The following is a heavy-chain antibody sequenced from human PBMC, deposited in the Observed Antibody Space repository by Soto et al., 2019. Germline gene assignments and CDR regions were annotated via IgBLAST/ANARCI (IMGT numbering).Heavy chain of an antibody. CDR1: GGSISSRGYY. CDR2: IYYSGST. CDR3: ARSGYSYGPNPLLY. V-gene: IGHV4-31*03. J-gene: IGHJ4*02. Sequence: PSETLSLTCTVSGGSISSRGYYWSWIRQHPGKGLEWIGYIYYSGSTYYNPSLKSRVTISVDTSKNQFSLKLSSVTAADTAVYYCARSGYSYGPNPLLYWGQGTLVPVSS. D-gene: IGHD5-18*01.